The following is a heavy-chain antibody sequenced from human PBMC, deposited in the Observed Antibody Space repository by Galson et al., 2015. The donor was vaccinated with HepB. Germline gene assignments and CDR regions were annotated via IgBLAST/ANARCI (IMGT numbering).Heavy chain of an antibody. CDR3: ARDSPFILGATGYYYGMDV. Sequence: SLRLSCAASGFTFSSYWMTWVRQAPGKGLEWVANIEQDGSEKYYVDSVKGRFTISRDNVKNSMYLQMNSLRAEDTAVYYCARDSPFILGATGYYYGMDVWGQGTTVTVSS. J-gene: IGHJ6*02. V-gene: IGHV3-7*01. CDR2: IEQDGSEK. CDR1: GFTFSSYW. D-gene: IGHD1-26*01.